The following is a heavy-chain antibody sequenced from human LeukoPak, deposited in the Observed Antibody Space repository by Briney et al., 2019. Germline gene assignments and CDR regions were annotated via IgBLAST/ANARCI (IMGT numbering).Heavy chain of an antibody. Sequence: SETLSLTCAVYGGSFSGYYWSWIRQPPGKGLEWIGEINHSGSTNYNPSLKSRVTISVDTSKNQFSLKLSSVTAADTAVYYCARVNYDYVWGSSPHYYGMDVWGQGATVTVSS. J-gene: IGHJ6*02. V-gene: IGHV4-34*01. CDR1: GGSFSGYY. D-gene: IGHD3-16*01. CDR3: ARVNYDYVWGSSPHYYGMDV. CDR2: INHSGST.